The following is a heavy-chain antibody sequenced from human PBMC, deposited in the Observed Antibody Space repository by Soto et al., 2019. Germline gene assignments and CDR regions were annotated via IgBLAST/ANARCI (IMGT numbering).Heavy chain of an antibody. Sequence: ASVKVSCKASGYTFTGYYMHWVRQAPGQGLEWMGWINPNSGGTNYAQKFQGRVTMTRDTSISTAYMELSRLRSDDTAVYYCVPIVAKIGNDALDIWGQGTMVTVSS. CDR2: INPNSGGT. D-gene: IGHD5-12*01. J-gene: IGHJ3*02. V-gene: IGHV1-2*02. CDR3: VPIVAKIGNDALDI. CDR1: GYTFTGYY.